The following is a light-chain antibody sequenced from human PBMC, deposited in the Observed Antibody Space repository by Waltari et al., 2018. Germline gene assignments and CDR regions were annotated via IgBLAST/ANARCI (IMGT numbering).Light chain of an antibody. CDR1: PSNIAATV. CDR3: ATWDESPSGHWV. CDR2: RND. J-gene: IGLJ3*02. V-gene: IGLV1-44*01. Sequence: QSVLSQPPSASGTPGPRVTIACARRPSNIAATVLHWYQQVPGKAPKLLIYRNDLRPSGVPDRFSGSKSGTSASLAISGLQSEDEADYYCATWDESPSGHWVFGGGTKVTVL.